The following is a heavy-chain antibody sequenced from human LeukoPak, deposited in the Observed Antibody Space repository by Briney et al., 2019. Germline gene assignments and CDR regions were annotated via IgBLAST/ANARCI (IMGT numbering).Heavy chain of an antibody. V-gene: IGHV3-53*01. CDR3: ARSTGAKGDAFDI. CDR1: GFTVSSNY. Sequence: GGSLRLSCAASGFTVSSNYMSWVRQAPGKGLGWVSVIYSGGSTYYADSVKGRFTISRDNSKNTLYLQMNSLRAEDTAVYYCARSTGAKGDAFDIWGQGTMVTVSS. D-gene: IGHD1-26*01. CDR2: IYSGGST. J-gene: IGHJ3*02.